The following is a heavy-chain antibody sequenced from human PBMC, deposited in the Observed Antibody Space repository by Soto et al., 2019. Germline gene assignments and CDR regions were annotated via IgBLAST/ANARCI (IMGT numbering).Heavy chain of an antibody. CDR1: GYTFTSYG. J-gene: IGHJ3*02. Sequence: ASVKVSCKASGYTFTSYGISWVRQTPGQGLEWMGWISAYNGNTNYAQKLQGRVTMTTDTSTSTAYMELRSLRSDDTAVYYCASGLYYYDSSGYYSPSNAFDICCQGTMVTVSS. CDR2: ISAYNGNT. CDR3: ASGLYYYDSSGYYSPSNAFDI. D-gene: IGHD3-22*01. V-gene: IGHV1-18*01.